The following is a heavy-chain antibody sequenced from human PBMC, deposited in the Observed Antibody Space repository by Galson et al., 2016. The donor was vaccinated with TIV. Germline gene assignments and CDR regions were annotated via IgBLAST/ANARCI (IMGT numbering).Heavy chain of an antibody. V-gene: IGHV1-3*01. Sequence: SVKVSCKASGYTITSCAMHWVRQAPGQRFEWMGWINAGTGDTKFSQKFQGRVTLTRDTSASTVYMGLSSLTSEDTAVYYCARDFGGSFSPFYGMDVWGQGTTVTVSS. J-gene: IGHJ6*02. CDR2: INAGTGDT. D-gene: IGHD3-16*01. CDR3: ARDFGGSFSPFYGMDV. CDR1: GYTITSCA.